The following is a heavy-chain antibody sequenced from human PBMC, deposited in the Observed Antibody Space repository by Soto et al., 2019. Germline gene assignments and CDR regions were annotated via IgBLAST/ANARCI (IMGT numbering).Heavy chain of an antibody. V-gene: IGHV1-18*01. CDR3: ARDCRYSSSWYPPLGFGYYYYYMDV. CDR2: ISAYNGNT. D-gene: IGHD6-13*01. Sequence: ASVKFSCKASGYTFTSYGISWVRQAPGQGLEWMGWISAYNGNTNYAQKLQGRVTMTTDTSTSTAYMELRSLRSDDTAVYYCARDCRYSSSWYPPLGFGYYYYYMDVWGKGTTVTVS. J-gene: IGHJ6*03. CDR1: GYTFTSYG.